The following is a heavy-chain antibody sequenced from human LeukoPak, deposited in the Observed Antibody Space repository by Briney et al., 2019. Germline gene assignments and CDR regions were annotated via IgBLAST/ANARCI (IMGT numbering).Heavy chain of an antibody. CDR3: ARDGGYGDYLDY. CDR1: GFTFSSFE. CDR2: ISSSGNGI. V-gene: IGHV3-48*03. J-gene: IGHJ4*02. D-gene: IGHD5-12*01. Sequence: GGSLRLSCAASGFTFSSFEMNWVRQAPGKGLEWVSYISSSGNGIYYADSAKGRFTISRDNAKNSLYLQMNSLRAEDTAVYYCARDGGYGDYLDYWGQGTLVTVSS.